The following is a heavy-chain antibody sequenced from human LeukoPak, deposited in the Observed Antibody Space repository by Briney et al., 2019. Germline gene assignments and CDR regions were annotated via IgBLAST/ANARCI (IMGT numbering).Heavy chain of an antibody. J-gene: IGHJ5*02. V-gene: IGHV4-59*01. CDR3: ARGDSWFEP. Sequence: SETLSLTCTVSGVSISSYYWGWIRQPPGKGLEGIGYFYNSGTTNPNPSLKHRVTISVDTSKNQFSLKLSSVTAADTAVYYCARGDSWFEPWRQGTLVTVSS. CDR1: GVSISSYY. CDR2: FYNSGTT.